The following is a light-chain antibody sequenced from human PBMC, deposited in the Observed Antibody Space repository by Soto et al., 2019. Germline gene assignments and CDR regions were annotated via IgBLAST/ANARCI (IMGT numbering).Light chain of an antibody. CDR3: QQRSDWPWT. J-gene: IGKJ1*01. CDR2: EAS. CDR1: QSVSSY. V-gene: IGKV3-11*01. Sequence: EIAMTQSQDSVYVSPGERATLSCRASQSVSSYLAWYQQKPGQAPRLLMYEASTRATGIPARFSGGGSGTDFTLTISSLEPEDFAVYYCQQRSDWPWTFGQGGKVDIK.